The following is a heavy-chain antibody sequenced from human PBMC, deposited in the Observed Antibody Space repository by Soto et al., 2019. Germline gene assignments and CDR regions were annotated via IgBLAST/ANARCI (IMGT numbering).Heavy chain of an antibody. D-gene: IGHD4-17*01. CDR2: VNPTRGNE. V-gene: IGHV1-8*01. CDR1: GYTFPSYD. CDR3: ARGIGESYGDVGGVDY. Sequence: QVQLVQSGAEVKKPGASVKVSCKASGYTFPSYDINWVRQATGQGLEWMGWVNPTRGNEGYAQKFQGSVSMTWNTSISTAYMEMSSLRSEDTAVYYCARGIGESYGDVGGVDYWGQGTLVTVSS. J-gene: IGHJ4*02.